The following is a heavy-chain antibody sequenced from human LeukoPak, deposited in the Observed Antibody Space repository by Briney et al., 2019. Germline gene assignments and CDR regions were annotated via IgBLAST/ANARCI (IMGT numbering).Heavy chain of an antibody. Sequence: GSLRLSCAASGFTFSSYSMNWVRQPPGKGLEWIASINYSGSTYYNPSIKSRVTISVDTSKNQFSLKLSSVTAADTAVFYCVRYVVSGSGIYYFDYWGQGTLVTVSS. J-gene: IGHJ4*02. D-gene: IGHD3-10*01. V-gene: IGHV4-39*01. CDR1: GFTFSSYSMN. CDR2: INYSGST. CDR3: VRYVVSGSGIYYFDY.